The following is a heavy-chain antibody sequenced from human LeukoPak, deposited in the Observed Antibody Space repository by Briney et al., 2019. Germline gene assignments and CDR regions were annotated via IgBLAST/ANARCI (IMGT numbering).Heavy chain of an antibody. J-gene: IGHJ4*02. V-gene: IGHV3-23*01. CDR3: ARPVGVTNRVMEDY. CDR2: ITASGGST. CDR1: GFTFSSYA. Sequence: PGGSLRLSCAASGFTFSSYAMIWVRQAPGKGRECASAITASGGSTYYADAVKGRFTISRDNSKNTLYLQMNSLRAEDTAVYYCARPVGVTNRVMEDYWGQGTLVTVSS. D-gene: IGHD2-8*01.